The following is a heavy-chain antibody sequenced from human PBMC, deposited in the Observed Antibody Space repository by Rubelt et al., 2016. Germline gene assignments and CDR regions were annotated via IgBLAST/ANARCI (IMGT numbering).Heavy chain of an antibody. CDR3: ARTKTTYGHFDY. V-gene: IGHV4-39*07. CDR2: MYHSGRN. D-gene: IGHD2-8*01. J-gene: IGHJ4*02. CDR1: GGSISSGGYY. Sequence: ESGPGLVKPSQTLSLTCTVSGGSISSGGYYWGWIRQPPGKGLEWIGNMYHSGRNHYNPSLKSSVTISVHTAKNQFSLKMSSVAAADTAVYYCARTKTTYGHFDYWGQGTLVTVSS.